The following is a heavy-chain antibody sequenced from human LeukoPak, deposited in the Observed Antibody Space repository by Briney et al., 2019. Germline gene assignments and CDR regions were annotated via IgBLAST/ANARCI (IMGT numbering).Heavy chain of an antibody. CDR1: GFTFDDYG. CDR3: AKDSSGSYLGAFDI. D-gene: IGHD1-26*01. J-gene: IGHJ3*02. Sequence: GGSLRLSCAASGFTFDDYGMSWVRHAPGKGLEWVSGINWNGGSTGYADSVKGRFTISRDNAKNTLYLQMNSLRAEGTAVYYCAKDSSGSYLGAFDIWGQGTMVTVSS. CDR2: INWNGGST. V-gene: IGHV3-20*04.